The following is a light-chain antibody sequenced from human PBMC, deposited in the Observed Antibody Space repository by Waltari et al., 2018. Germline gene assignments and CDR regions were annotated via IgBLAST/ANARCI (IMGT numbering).Light chain of an antibody. CDR2: TND. J-gene: IGLJ1*01. V-gene: IGLV1-44*01. CDR1: SSNIGVNV. CDR3: AVWDDNLSGVV. Sequence: QSVLAQPPSVSGPPGQRVTIFCSGGSSNIGVNVVNWYQHLPGTSPRLLIFTNDHRPAGVPDRFSGSKSGTSASLAISGLQSEDEGHYYCAVWDDNLSGVVFGAGTQVTVL.